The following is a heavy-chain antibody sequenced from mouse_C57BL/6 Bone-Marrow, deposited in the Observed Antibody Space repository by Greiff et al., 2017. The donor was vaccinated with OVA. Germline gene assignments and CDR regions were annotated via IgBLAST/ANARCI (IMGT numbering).Heavy chain of an antibody. CDR2: ISSGGSYT. D-gene: IGHD3-1*01. J-gene: IGHJ4*01. CDR3: ASISGGYYYAMDY. Sequence: DVMLVESGGDLVKPGGSLQLSCAASGFTFSSYGMSWVRQTPDKRLEWVATISSGGSYTYYPDSVKGRFTISRDNAKNTLYLQMSSLKSEDTAMYYSASISGGYYYAMDYWGQGTSVTVSS. CDR1: GFTFSSYG. V-gene: IGHV5-6*02.